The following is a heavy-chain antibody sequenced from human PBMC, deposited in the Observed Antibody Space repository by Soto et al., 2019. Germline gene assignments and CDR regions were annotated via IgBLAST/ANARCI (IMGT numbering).Heavy chain of an antibody. J-gene: IGHJ5*02. CDR2: INPMFEST. Sequence: QVQLVQSGAEVKKPGSSVKVSCKASGGSFSSYAINWVRQAPGQGVEWMGGINPMFESTKYAQKFQGRVTINADKSTSTVSMELSSLRSEDTAVYYCARDSSRGWNWFDPRGQGTLVTVSS. V-gene: IGHV1-69*06. CDR3: ARDSSRGWNWFDP. D-gene: IGHD6-19*01. CDR1: GGSFSSYA.